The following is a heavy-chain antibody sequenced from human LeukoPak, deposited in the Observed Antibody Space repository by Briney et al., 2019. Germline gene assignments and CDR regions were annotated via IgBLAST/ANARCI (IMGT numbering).Heavy chain of an antibody. D-gene: IGHD2-15*01. V-gene: IGHV1-46*01. CDR3: ARASSCSGGSCRGKEFDY. Sequence: GASVKVSRKASGYTFTGYYMHWVRQAPGQGLEWMGWINPSGGSTSYAQKFQGRVTMTRDTSTSTVYMELSSLRSEDTAVYYCARASSCSGGSCRGKEFDYWGQGTLVTVSS. CDR2: INPSGGST. J-gene: IGHJ4*02. CDR1: GYTFTGYY.